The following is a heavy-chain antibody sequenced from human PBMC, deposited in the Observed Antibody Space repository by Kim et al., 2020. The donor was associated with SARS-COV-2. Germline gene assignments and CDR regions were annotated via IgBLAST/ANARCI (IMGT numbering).Heavy chain of an antibody. Sequence: SETLSLTCTVSGGSISSSSYYWGWIRQPPGKGLEWIGSIYYSGSTYYNPSLKSRVTISVDTSKNQFSLKLSSVTAADTAVYYCARDRPRGSGWSHAPYFDYWGQGTLVTVSS. CDR2: IYYSGST. CDR3: ARDRPRGSGWSHAPYFDY. V-gene: IGHV4-39*07. J-gene: IGHJ4*02. CDR1: GGSISSSSYY. D-gene: IGHD6-19*01.